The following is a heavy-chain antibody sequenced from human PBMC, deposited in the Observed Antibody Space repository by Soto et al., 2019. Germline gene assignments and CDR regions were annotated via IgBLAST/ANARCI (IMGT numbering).Heavy chain of an antibody. D-gene: IGHD5-12*01. CDR3: AYSGYDCSYFDY. V-gene: IGHV1-69*02. Sequence: QVQLVQSGAEVKKPGSSVKVSCKASGGTFSSYTISWVRQAPGQGLEWMGRIIPILGIANYAQKFQGRVTITADKSTSTAYMELSSLRSEDTAVYYCAYSGYDCSYFDYWGQGTLVTVSS. CDR2: IIPILGIA. CDR1: GGTFSSYT. J-gene: IGHJ4*02.